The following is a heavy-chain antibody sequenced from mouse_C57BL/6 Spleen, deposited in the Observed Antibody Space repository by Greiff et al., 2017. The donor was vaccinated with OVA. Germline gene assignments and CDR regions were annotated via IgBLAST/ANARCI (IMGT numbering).Heavy chain of an antibody. CDR3: ARYYSNYDYARDY. Sequence: EVMLVESGGGLVQPGGSLSLSCAASGFTFTDYYMSWVRQPPGKALEWLGFIRHKANGYTTEYSASVKGRFTISRDNSQSILYLQMNALRAEDSATYDCARYYSNYDYARDYWGQGTSVTVSS. J-gene: IGHJ4*01. D-gene: IGHD2-5*01. CDR1: GFTFTDYY. V-gene: IGHV7-3*01. CDR2: IRHKANGYTT.